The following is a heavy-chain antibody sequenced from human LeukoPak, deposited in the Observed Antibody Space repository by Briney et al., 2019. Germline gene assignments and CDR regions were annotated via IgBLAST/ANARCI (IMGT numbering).Heavy chain of an antibody. Sequence: GGSLRLSCAASGFTFSDYYMSWIRQAPGKGLECVSYISSSSSTIYYADSVKRRFTISSDNAKNSLYLQMNSLRAEDTAVYYCARDPTIAVGPFDYWGQGTLVTVSS. V-gene: IGHV3-11*04. CDR2: ISSSSSTI. CDR3: ARDPTIAVGPFDY. CDR1: GFTFSDYY. D-gene: IGHD6-19*01. J-gene: IGHJ4*02.